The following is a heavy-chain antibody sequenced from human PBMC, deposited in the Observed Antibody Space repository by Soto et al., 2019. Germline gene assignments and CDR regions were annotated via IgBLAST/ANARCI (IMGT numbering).Heavy chain of an antibody. CDR1: GYSFTTYW. V-gene: IGHV5-10-1*01. CDR2: IDPSDSYT. CDR3: ASSVGAAQRSYYYYGMDV. J-gene: IGHJ6*02. Sequence: PGESLKISCKGSGYSFTTYWISWVRQMPGKGLEWMGRIDPSDSYTNYSPSFQGHVTISADKSISTAYLQWSSLKASDTAMYYCASSVGAAQRSYYYYGMDVWGQGTTVTVSS. D-gene: IGHD2-15*01.